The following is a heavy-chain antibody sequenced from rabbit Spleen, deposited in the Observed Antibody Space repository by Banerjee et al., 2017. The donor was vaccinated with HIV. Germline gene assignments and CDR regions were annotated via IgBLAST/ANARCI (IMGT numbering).Heavy chain of an antibody. CDR2: IDAVFGTT. CDR1: GFSFSNKA. V-gene: IGHV1S47*01. Sequence: QEQLEESGGGLVQPEGSLTLTCTASGFSFSNKAVMCWVRQTPGKGLEWIGYIDAVFGTTYYARWVNGRFTISSHNAQNTLYLQLNSLTAADMATYFCVRGASSSGYYSLWGQGTLVTVS. D-gene: IGHD1-1*01. CDR3: VRGASSSGYYSL. J-gene: IGHJ3*01.